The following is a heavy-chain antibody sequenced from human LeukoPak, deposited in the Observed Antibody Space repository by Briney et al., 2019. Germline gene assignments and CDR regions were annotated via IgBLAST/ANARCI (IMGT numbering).Heavy chain of an antibody. CDR3: ASATVTTDGWFDP. V-gene: IGHV4-34*01. J-gene: IGHJ5*02. CDR2: INHSGST. Sequence: PSETLSLTCAVYGGSFSGYYWSWIRQPPGKGLEWIGEINHSGSTNYNPSLKSRVTISVDTSKNQFSLKLSSVTAADTAVYYCASATVTTDGWFDPWGQGTLVTVSS. D-gene: IGHD4-17*01. CDR1: GGSFSGYY.